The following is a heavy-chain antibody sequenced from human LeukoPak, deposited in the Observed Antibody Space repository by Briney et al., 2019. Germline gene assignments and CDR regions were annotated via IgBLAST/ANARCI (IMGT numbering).Heavy chain of an antibody. Sequence: ASVKVSCKASGYTFTSYDINWVRQATGQGLEWMGWMNSNSGNTGYAQKFQGRVTITRNTSISTAYMELSSLRSEDTAVYYCARGLGSSSWFDYWGQGTLVTVSS. CDR2: MNSNSGNT. D-gene: IGHD6-13*01. J-gene: IGHJ4*02. CDR1: GYTFTSYD. V-gene: IGHV1-8*03. CDR3: ARGLGSSSWFDY.